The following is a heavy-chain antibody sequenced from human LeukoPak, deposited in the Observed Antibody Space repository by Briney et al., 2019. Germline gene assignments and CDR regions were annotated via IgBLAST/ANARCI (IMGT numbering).Heavy chain of an antibody. CDR2: INTNTGNP. CDR3: ARAYDYVWGSYRAPFDY. J-gene: IGHJ4*02. Sequence: ASVKVSCKASGYTSTSYAMNWVRQAPGQGLEWMGWINTNTGNPTYAQGFTGRFVFSLDTSVSTAYLQISSLKAEDTAVYYCARAYDYVWGSYRAPFDYWGQGTLVTVSS. V-gene: IGHV7-4-1*02. CDR1: GYTSTSYA. D-gene: IGHD3-16*02.